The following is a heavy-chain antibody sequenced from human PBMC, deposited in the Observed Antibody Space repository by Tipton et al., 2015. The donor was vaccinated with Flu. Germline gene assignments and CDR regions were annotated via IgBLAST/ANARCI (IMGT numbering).Heavy chain of an antibody. Sequence: SLRLSCVASGFTFSSYWMAWVRQAPGKGLEWVSTISGSGGSTYYADSVKGRFTISRDNSKNTLYLQMNGLRAEDTAVYYCAKDGGLDWNFLYYFDYWGQGTLVTVSS. D-gene: IGHD1-7*01. CDR1: GFTFSSYW. CDR3: AKDGGLDWNFLYYFDY. CDR2: ISGSGGST. V-gene: IGHV3-23*01. J-gene: IGHJ4*02.